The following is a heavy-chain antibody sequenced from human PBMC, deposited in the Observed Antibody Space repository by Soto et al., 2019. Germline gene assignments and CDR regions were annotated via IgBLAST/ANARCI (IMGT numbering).Heavy chain of an antibody. J-gene: IGHJ6*02. Sequence: GASVKVSCKASGYTFTSYDINWVRQATGQGLEWMGWMNPNSGNTGYAQKFQGRVTMTTNNSMSTAYMELSSLRSEDTAVYYCARGSAVGVVAATLGVWGQGTTVTVSS. CDR3: ARGSAVGVVAATLGV. CDR1: GYTFTSYD. V-gene: IGHV1-8*01. CDR2: MNPNSGNT. D-gene: IGHD2-15*01.